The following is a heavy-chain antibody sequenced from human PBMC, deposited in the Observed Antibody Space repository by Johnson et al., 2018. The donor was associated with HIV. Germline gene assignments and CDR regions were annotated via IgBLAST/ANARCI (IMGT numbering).Heavy chain of an antibody. CDR2: ISYAGSNK. CDR1: GFTFSSYA. J-gene: IGHJ3*02. D-gene: IGHD1-26*01. CDR3: ARVGATGAFDI. Sequence: QVQLVESGGGLVQPGGSLRLSCAASGFTFSSYAMHWVRQAPGKGLEWVAVISYAGSNKYYADSVKGRFTISRDNAKNSLYLQMNSLRAEDTAVYYCARVGATGAFDIWGQGTMVTVSS. V-gene: IGHV3-30-3*01.